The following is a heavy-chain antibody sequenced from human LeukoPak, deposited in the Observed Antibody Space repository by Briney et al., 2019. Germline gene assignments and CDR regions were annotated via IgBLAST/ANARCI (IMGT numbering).Heavy chain of an antibody. V-gene: IGHV3-33*01. CDR1: GFTFSRFG. CDR2: IWYDGSNK. J-gene: IGHJ3*02. CDR3: ARDRGLGTGAFDI. Sequence: GRSPRLSCAASGFTFSRFGMHWVRQVPGEGLECVASIWYDGSNKWSADPVRGRFTISRNDSKSTVYLQMNSLRAEDTALYYCARDRGLGTGAFDIWGQGTLVTVSS. D-gene: IGHD7-27*01.